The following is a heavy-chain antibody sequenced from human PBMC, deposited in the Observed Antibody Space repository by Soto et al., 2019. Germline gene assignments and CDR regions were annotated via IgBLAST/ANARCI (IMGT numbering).Heavy chain of an antibody. CDR3: SIDPLEFQLWTKYCFDY. J-gene: IGHJ4*02. D-gene: IGHD5-18*01. CDR2: ISGSGGST. V-gene: IGHV3-23*01. Sequence: GGSLRLSCAASGFTFSSYAMSWVRQAPGKGLEWVSAISGSGGSTYYADSVKGRFTISRDNSKNTLYLQMNSLRAEDTAVYYCSIDPLEFQLWTKYCFDYWGQGTLVTVSS. CDR1: GFTFSSYA.